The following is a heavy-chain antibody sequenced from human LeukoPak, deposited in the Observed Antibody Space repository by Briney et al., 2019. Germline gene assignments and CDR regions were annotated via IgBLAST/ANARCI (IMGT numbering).Heavy chain of an antibody. Sequence: GESLRLSCAASGFTFSSYSMKWVRQAPGKGLEWVSFIGSSISYISYVDSVKGRFTISRDNAKNSLYLQMNSLRAEDTAVYYCAREGYYSGMDVWGQGTTVTVSS. CDR2: IGSSISYI. J-gene: IGHJ6*02. CDR1: GFTFSSYS. CDR3: AREGYYSGMDV. V-gene: IGHV3-21*01.